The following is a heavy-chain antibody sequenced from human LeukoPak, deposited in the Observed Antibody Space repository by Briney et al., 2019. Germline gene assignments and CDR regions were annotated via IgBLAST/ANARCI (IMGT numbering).Heavy chain of an antibody. CDR1: GFISNHYA. Sequence: PGRPLRLSCAASGFISNHYAMPWVGQAPGKGLEWGDRFKSSTAGGTTDYAASVQGRFTISRDDSKNTLYLQMNSFKTEDTAVYYCATGASGSYSVFEYWGQGTLVTVSS. J-gene: IGHJ4*02. D-gene: IGHD1-26*01. CDR2: FKSSTAGGTT. CDR3: ATGASGSYSVFEY. V-gene: IGHV3-15*01.